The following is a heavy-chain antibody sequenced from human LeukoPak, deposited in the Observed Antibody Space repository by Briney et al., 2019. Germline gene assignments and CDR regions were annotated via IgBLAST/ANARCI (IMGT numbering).Heavy chain of an antibody. CDR1: GFTFSSYS. CDR3: ARDPTAPLRFLEWLSYIDY. J-gene: IGHJ4*02. Sequence: GGSLRLSCAASGFTFSSYSMNWVRQAPGKGLEWVSSISSSSSYIYYADSVKGRFTISRDNAKNSLYLQMNSLRAEDTAAYYCARDPTAPLRFLEWLSYIDYWGQGTLVTVSS. CDR2: ISSSSSYI. V-gene: IGHV3-21*01. D-gene: IGHD3-3*01.